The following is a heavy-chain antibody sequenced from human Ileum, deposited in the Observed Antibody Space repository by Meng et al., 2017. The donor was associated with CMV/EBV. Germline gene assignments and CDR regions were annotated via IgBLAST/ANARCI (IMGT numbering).Heavy chain of an antibody. CDR3: ARDRVPNDFWNGWGSKGMDV. Sequence: ASVKVSCKASGYTFTSYDISWVRRAPGQGLEWMGWISTDNGNTNYAQSFQGRVTLTTDASTSTAYMELRGLRSDDTAVYYCARDRVPNDFWNGWGSKGMDVWGQG. J-gene: IGHJ6*02. V-gene: IGHV1-18*01. CDR2: ISTDNGNT. CDR1: GYTFTSYD. D-gene: IGHD3-3*01.